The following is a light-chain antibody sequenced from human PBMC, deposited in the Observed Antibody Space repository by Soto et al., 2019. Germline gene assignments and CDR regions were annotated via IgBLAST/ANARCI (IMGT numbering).Light chain of an antibody. V-gene: IGLV3-1*01. J-gene: IGLJ2*01. CDR3: QAWDSSTVV. Sequence: SYELTQPPSVSVSPGQTASITCSGDKLGDRYVCWYQQRPGQSPVLVIYQDRKRPSGIPERFSGSNSGNTATLTISGTQAMDEADYYCQAWDSSTVVFGGGTKLTVL. CDR2: QDR. CDR1: KLGDRY.